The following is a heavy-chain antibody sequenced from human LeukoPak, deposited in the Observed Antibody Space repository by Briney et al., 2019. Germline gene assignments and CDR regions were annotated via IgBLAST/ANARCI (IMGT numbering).Heavy chain of an antibody. Sequence: GGSLRLSCAASGFTFSSYAMSWVRQAPGKGLQRVSGISTSGGSTYYADSVKGRFTISRDDSKNTLYLQMHSLSAEAAVVYYCAKAIWTIAARPHDFWGQGTLVTVSS. D-gene: IGHD6-6*01. V-gene: IGHV3-23*01. CDR2: ISTSGGST. CDR3: AKAIWTIAARPHDF. CDR1: GFTFSSYA. J-gene: IGHJ4*02.